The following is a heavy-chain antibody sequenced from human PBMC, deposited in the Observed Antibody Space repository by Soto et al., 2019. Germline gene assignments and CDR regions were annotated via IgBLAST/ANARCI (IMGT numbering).Heavy chain of an antibody. CDR1: GGTLSSYA. CDR3: ARDPDYYDSSGYA. D-gene: IGHD3-22*01. V-gene: IGHV1-69*13. CDR2: IIPIFGTA. J-gene: IGHJ6*02. Sequence: SVKVSCKASGGTLSSYAISWVRQAPGQGLEWMGGIIPIFGTANYAQKFQGRVTITADESTSTAYMELSSLRSEDTAVYYCARDPDYYDSSGYAWGQGTTVTVSS.